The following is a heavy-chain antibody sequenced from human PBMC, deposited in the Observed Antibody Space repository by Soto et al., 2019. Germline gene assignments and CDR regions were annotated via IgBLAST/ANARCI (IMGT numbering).Heavy chain of an antibody. Sequence: QVQLQVSAPGLVKPSETLSLTCTVSGDSISASSWSWVRQPPGKGLEWIGNIHYNGNTKYNPSLKSRVTMSVDTSKNQFSLKLISVTAADTAKYFCAREGHLGRWLQPLDFWGQGTLVTVSS. V-gene: IGHV4-59*01. CDR1: GDSISASS. J-gene: IGHJ4*02. CDR2: IHYNGNT. D-gene: IGHD5-12*01. CDR3: AREGHLGRWLQPLDF.